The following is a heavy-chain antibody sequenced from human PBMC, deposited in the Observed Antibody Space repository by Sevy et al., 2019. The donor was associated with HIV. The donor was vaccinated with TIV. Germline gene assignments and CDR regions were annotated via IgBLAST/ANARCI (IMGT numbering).Heavy chain of an antibody. J-gene: IGHJ6*02. V-gene: IGHV3-11*01. CDR3: ARDHVKDGDLGDYYYFAMDV. CDR1: GFTFSDYY. CDR2: ISGSDGTT. Sequence: GGSLRLSCAASGFTFSDYYMSWIRQAPGKRLEWLSYISGSDGTTYYADSVKGRFTISRDNAKNSLYLQMNSLRAEDTAVYYCARDHVKDGDLGDYYYFAMDVWGQGTTVTVSS. D-gene: IGHD4-17*01.